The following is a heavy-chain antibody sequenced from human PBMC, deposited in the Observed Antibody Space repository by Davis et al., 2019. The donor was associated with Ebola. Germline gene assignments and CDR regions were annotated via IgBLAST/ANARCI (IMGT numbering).Heavy chain of an antibody. CDR3: AREVQGEYDFWSGYFDI. Sequence: MPSETLSLTCAVSGGSISSSNWWSWVRQPPGKGLEWIGEIYHSGSTNYNPSLKSRVTISVDKSKNQFSLKLSSVTAADTAVYYCAREVQGEYDFWSGYFDIWGQGTMVTVSS. CDR1: GGSISSSNW. CDR2: IYHSGST. V-gene: IGHV4-4*02. J-gene: IGHJ3*02. D-gene: IGHD3-3*01.